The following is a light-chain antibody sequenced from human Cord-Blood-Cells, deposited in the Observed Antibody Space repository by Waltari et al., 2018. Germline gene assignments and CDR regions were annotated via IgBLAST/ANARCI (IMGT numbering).Light chain of an antibody. CDR2: VEN. CDR3: QSYDSSNQV. J-gene: IGLJ3*02. CDR1: SGSIASNY. V-gene: IGLV6-57*01. Sequence: NFMLTQPHSVSESPGKTVTISCTRSSGSIASNYVQWYQQRPGSSPTTGSYVENQRPSGVPDRFSGSIDSSSNSASLTISGLKTEDEADYYCQSYDSSNQVFGGGTKLTVL.